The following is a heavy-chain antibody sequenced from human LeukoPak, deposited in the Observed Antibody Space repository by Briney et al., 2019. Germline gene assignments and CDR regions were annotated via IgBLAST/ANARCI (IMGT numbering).Heavy chain of an antibody. J-gene: IGHJ4*02. V-gene: IGHV4-31*03. CDR3: ARTDAYYDILTGYDY. CDR2: INHSGST. CDR1: GGSISSGASD. Sequence: SQTLSLTCTVSGGSISSGASDWGWIRQHPKRGLEWVGYINHSGSTYYNPSLGSRVTMSVDTSKNQFSPKLSSVTAADTAVYYCARTDAYYDILTGYDYWGQGTLVTVSS. D-gene: IGHD3-9*01.